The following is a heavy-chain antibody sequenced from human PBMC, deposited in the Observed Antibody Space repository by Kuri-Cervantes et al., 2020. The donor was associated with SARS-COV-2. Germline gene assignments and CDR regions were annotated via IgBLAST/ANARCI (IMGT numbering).Heavy chain of an antibody. V-gene: IGHV3-48*04. CDR2: ISSSGSTI. D-gene: IGHD3-9*01. Sequence: GESLKISCAASGFTFSSYSMNWVRQAPGKGLEWVSYISSSGSTIYYADSVKGRFTISRDNAKNSLYLQMNSLRAEDTAVYYCARDSLDWFIPLDYWGQGTLVTVSS. J-gene: IGHJ4*02. CDR3: ARDSLDWFIPLDY. CDR1: GFTFSSYS.